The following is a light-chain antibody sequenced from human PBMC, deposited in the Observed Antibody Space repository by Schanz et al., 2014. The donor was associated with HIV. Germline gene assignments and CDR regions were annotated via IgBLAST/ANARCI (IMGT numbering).Light chain of an antibody. Sequence: DIQMTQSPSSLSASVGDKVTISCRASQTIINYLNWYQQRPGKAPKRLIYAASTLQSGVPSRFVGGGSGTEFTLTISGLQPEDFATYYCLQHNAYPLTFGQGTRLDI. V-gene: IGKV1-17*01. J-gene: IGKJ5*01. CDR2: AAS. CDR1: QTIINY. CDR3: LQHNAYPLT.